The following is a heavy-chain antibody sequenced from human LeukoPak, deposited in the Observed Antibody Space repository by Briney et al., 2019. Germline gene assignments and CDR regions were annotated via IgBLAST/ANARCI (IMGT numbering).Heavy chain of an antibody. CDR2: IHYSGST. D-gene: IGHD3-10*01. CDR1: GGSIRTSDYY. V-gene: IGHV4-39*01. CDR3: ASSGVLWFGEYPLGY. Sequence: PSETLSLTCTVSGGSIRTSDYYWAWIRRPPGRGLEWIGTIHYSGSTFYKPPLKSRLTVSADTSRDQFYMKLSSVTAADTAVYYCASSGVLWFGEYPLGYWGQGTLVTVSS. J-gene: IGHJ4*02.